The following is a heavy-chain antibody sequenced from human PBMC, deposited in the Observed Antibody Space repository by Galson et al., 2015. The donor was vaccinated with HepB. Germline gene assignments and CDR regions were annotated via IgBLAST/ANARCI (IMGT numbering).Heavy chain of an antibody. Sequence: SLRLSCAVSGFTFSTYAMGWVRQAPGRGLEWVSAITSDSGYTVYADSVKGRFTISRDNSKNTVYLQMNTLRAEDTAVYYCVKEGAAGGAGYFDNWGQGTLVTVSS. CDR3: VKEGAAGGAGYFDN. V-gene: IGHV3-23*01. CDR1: GFTFSTYA. D-gene: IGHD6-13*01. CDR2: ITSDSGYT. J-gene: IGHJ4*02.